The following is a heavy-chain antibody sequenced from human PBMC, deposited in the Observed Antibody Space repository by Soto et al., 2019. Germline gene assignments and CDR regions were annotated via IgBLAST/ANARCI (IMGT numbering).Heavy chain of an antibody. CDR1: GFTFSSYA. D-gene: IGHD3-22*01. Sequence: LRLSCAASGFTFSSYAMSWVRQAPGKGLEWVSAISGSGGSTYYADSVKSRFTISRDNSKNTLYLQMNSLRAEDTAVYYCAKDLRDSSGYYYLAEYFQHWGQGTLVTVSS. J-gene: IGHJ1*01. CDR3: AKDLRDSSGYYYLAEYFQH. CDR2: ISGSGGST. V-gene: IGHV3-23*01.